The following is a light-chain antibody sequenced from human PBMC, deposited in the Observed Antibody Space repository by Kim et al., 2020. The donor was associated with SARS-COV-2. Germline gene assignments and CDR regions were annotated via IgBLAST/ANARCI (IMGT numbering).Light chain of an antibody. Sequence: DILLTQSPSSLAASIGDRVTITCRPSQNIASHLNWFQQKPGRAPKLLMSSTSKLEGGVPSRFSGSGSGTDFSLTISSLEPEDFATYFCQQSYLSPITFGQGTRLDIK. J-gene: IGKJ5*01. CDR1: QNIASH. V-gene: IGKV1-39*01. CDR3: QQSYLSPIT. CDR2: STS.